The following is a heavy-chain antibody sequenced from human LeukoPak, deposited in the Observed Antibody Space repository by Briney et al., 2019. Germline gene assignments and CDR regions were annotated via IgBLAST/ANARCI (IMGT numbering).Heavy chain of an antibody. CDR2: IGSSGTTI. J-gene: IGHJ3*02. V-gene: IGHV3-48*03. D-gene: IGHD3/OR15-3a*01. CDR1: GFTFSTYE. Sequence: PGGSLRLSCAASGFTFSTYEMNWVRQAPGKGLEWVSYIGSSGTTIYYADSVKGRFTMSRDNAKNSLYLQMNSLRAEDTAVYYCARGRGGAFDFWTGYSTYHDIRGRGTMVTVSS. CDR3: ARGRGGAFDFWTGYSTYHDI.